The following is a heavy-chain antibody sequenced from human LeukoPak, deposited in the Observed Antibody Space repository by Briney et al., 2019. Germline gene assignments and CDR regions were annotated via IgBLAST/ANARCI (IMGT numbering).Heavy chain of an antibody. Sequence: PGGSLRLSCAACGFTFSSYEMNWVRQAPGKGLEWVSYISSGGTTIYYADSVKGRFTISRDNAKNSLYLQMNSLRAEDTAVYYCARDPSRVANWFVPWGQGTLVTVSS. CDR1: GFTFSSYE. CDR3: ARDPSRVANWFVP. CDR2: ISSGGTTI. V-gene: IGHV3-48*03. J-gene: IGHJ5*02. D-gene: IGHD2-15*01.